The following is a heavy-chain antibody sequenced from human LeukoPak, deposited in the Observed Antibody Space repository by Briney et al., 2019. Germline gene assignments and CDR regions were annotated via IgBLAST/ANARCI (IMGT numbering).Heavy chain of an antibody. CDR3: ARVGYDSSGSYRFPIDY. Sequence: GASVKVSCKASGYTFASYGISWVRQAPGQGLEWMGWIRGYNGNTKYAQKFQGRVTMTTDTSTSTAYMELRSLRSDDTAVYYCARVGYDSSGSYRFPIDYWGQGSLVTVSS. CDR1: GYTFASYG. D-gene: IGHD3-22*01. CDR2: IRGYNGNT. J-gene: IGHJ4*02. V-gene: IGHV1-18*01.